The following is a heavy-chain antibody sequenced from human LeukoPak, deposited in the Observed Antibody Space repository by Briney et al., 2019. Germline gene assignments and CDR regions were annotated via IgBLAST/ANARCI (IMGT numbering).Heavy chain of an antibody. CDR1: GGSISTSGYY. Sequence: SETLSLTCSVSGGSISTSGYYWGWIRQPPGKGLEWIGYIYYSGSTNYNPSLKSRVTISVDTSKNQFSLKLSSVTAADTAVYYCARGSGEMATIADYWGQGTLVTVSS. J-gene: IGHJ4*02. CDR3: ARGSGEMATIADY. V-gene: IGHV4-61*08. D-gene: IGHD5-24*01. CDR2: IYYSGST.